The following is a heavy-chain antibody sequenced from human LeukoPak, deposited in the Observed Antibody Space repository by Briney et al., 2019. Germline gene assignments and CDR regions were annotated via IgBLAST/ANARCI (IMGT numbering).Heavy chain of an antibody. Sequence: PGRSLRLSCAASGFTFDDYAMHWVRQAPGKGLEWVSGISWNSGSIGYADSVKGRFTISRDNAKNSLYLQMNSLRAEDTALYYCAKDLRGVVVVASGAFDIWGQGTMVTVSS. D-gene: IGHD2-15*01. V-gene: IGHV3-9*01. J-gene: IGHJ3*02. CDR1: GFTFDDYA. CDR3: AKDLRGVVVVASGAFDI. CDR2: ISWNSGSI.